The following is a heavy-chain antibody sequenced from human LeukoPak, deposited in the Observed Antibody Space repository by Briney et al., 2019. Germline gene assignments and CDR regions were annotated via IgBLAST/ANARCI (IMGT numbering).Heavy chain of an antibody. CDR3: AKNSGSRAVAGNRFDF. CDR1: AFTFSSYA. CDR2: LTGSGANT. V-gene: IGHV3-23*01. Sequence: GGSLRLSCAASAFTFSSYAMTWVRQAPGKGLECVSSLTGSGANTYYADSVKGRFTVSRDNSQNTLYLQMNSLRAEDTGVYYCAKNSGSRAVAGNRFDFWGQGTLVTVSS. D-gene: IGHD6-19*01. J-gene: IGHJ4*02.